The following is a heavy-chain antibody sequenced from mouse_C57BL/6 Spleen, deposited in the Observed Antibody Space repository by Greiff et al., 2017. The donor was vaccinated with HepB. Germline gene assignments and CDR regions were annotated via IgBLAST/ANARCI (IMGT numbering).Heavy chain of an antibody. CDR1: GYSITSGYY. J-gene: IGHJ3*01. D-gene: IGHD2-2*01. Sequence: EVQLKESGPGLVKPSQSLSLTCSVTGYSITSGYYWNWIRQFPGNKLEWMGYISYDGSNNYNPSLKNRISITRDTSKNQFFLKLNSVTTEDTATYYCARGGYPAWFAYWGQGTLVTVSA. CDR2: ISYDGSN. CDR3: ARGGYPAWFAY. V-gene: IGHV3-6*01.